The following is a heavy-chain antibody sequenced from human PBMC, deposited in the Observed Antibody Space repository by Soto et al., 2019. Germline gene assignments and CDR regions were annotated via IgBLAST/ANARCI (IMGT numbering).Heavy chain of an antibody. CDR3: ARPLYSYGPMDV. V-gene: IGHV4-61*01. Sequence: QVQLQESGPGLVKPSETLSLTCTVSGGSVSSGSYYWSWIRQPPGKGLEWIGYIYYSGSTNYNPSLKSRVTISVDTSKNQFSLKLSSVTAADTAVYYCARPLYSYGPMDVWGQGNTVTVSS. D-gene: IGHD5-18*01. J-gene: IGHJ6*02. CDR2: IYYSGST. CDR1: GGSVSSGSYY.